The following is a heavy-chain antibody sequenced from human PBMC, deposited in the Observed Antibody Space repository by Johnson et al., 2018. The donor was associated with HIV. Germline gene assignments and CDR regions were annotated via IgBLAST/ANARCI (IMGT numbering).Heavy chain of an antibody. V-gene: IGHV3-20*04. J-gene: IGHJ3*02. CDR1: GFAFDDYG. CDR3: ARGYCSGGSCYSEYAFDI. Sequence: VQLVESGGGVVRPGGSLRLSCAASGFAFDDYGMSWVRQAPGKGLDWVSGINWNSGSIGYADSVKGRFTISRDNAKNSLYLQMNSLRAEDTALYYCARGYCSGGSCYSEYAFDIWGQGTMVTVSS. D-gene: IGHD2-15*01. CDR2: INWNSGSI.